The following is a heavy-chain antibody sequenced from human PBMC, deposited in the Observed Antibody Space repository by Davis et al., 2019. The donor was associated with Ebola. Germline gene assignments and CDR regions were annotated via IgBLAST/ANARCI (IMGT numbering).Heavy chain of an antibody. CDR2: ISYDGSNK. V-gene: IGHV3-30-3*01. D-gene: IGHD2-15*01. CDR1: GFTFSSYA. Sequence: GGSLRLSCAASGFTFSSYAMHWVRQAPGKGLEWVAVISYDGSNKYYADSVKGRFTSSRDNSKNTLYLQMNSPRAEDTAVYYCARDLSYCSGGSCFIYYYYGMDVWGQGTTVTVSS. CDR3: ARDLSYCSGGSCFIYYYYGMDV. J-gene: IGHJ6*02.